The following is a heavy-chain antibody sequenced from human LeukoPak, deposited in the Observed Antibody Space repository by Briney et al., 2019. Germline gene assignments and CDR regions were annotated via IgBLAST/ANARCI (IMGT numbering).Heavy chain of an antibody. J-gene: IGHJ5*02. CDR2: IYYSGST. CDR1: GGSISSSSYY. CDR3: ARVGGYGYGYRGPDNWLDP. D-gene: IGHD5-18*01. Sequence: SETLSLTCTVSGGSISSSSYYWGWIRQPPGKGLEWIGSIYYSGSTYYNPSLKSRVTISVDTSKNQFSLKLSSVTAADTAVYYRARVGGYGYGYRGPDNWLDPWGQGTLVTVSS. V-gene: IGHV4-39*07.